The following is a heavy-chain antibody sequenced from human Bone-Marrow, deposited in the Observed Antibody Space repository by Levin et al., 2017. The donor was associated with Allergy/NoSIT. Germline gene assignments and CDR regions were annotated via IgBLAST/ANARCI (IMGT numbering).Heavy chain of an antibody. J-gene: IGHJ2*01. D-gene: IGHD2-2*01. V-gene: IGHV4-34*01. CDR2: INHRGST. CDR1: GGSFSGYY. Sequence: SETLSLTCAVYGGSFSGYYWSWIRQAPGKGLEWIGEINHRGSTNYKPSLKSRFTISIDTSKNQFSLKLSSVTAADTAVYYCASGRPCGWSSISRHRCWYCEPWGRGTLVTVS. CDR3: ASGRPCGWSSISRHRCWYCEP.